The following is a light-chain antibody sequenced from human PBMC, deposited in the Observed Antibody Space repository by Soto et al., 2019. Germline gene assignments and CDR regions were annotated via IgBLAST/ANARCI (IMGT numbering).Light chain of an antibody. CDR2: DVS. CDR3: SSYTGSSTLV. V-gene: IGLV2-14*01. Sequence: QSALTQPASVSGSPGLSIAISCTGTSSDVGGYNYVSWYQQHPGKAPKLMIYDVSNRPSGVSIRFSGSKSGNTASLTISGLQAEDEADYYCSSYTGSSTLVFGGGTKLTVL. CDR1: SSDVGGYNY. J-gene: IGLJ2*01.